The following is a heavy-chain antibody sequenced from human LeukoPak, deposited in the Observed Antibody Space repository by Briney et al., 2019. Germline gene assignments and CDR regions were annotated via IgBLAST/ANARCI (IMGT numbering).Heavy chain of an antibody. D-gene: IGHD3-16*02. CDR1: GGSISSYY. V-gene: IGHV4-59*12. Sequence: PSETLSLTCPVSGGSISSYYWSWIRQPPGKGLEWIGYIHYSGSTNYNPSLKSRVTISVDTSKNQFSLKLSSVTAADTAVYYCARSTFGGVIAYDAFDIWGQGTMVTVSS. CDR2: IHYSGST. CDR3: ARSTFGGVIAYDAFDI. J-gene: IGHJ3*02.